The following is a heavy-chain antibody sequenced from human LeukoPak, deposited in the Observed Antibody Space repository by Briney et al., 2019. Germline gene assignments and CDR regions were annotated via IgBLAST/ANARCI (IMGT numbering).Heavy chain of an antibody. Sequence: GESLKISCKGSGYSFTSYWIGWVRQMPGKGLEWMGIIFPGDSDTRYSPSFQGQATISGDKSISTAYLQWSSLKASDTAMYYCPTGNGYCSSTSCHDNWFDPWGQGTLVTVSS. CDR3: PTGNGYCSSTSCHDNWFDP. J-gene: IGHJ5*02. CDR2: IFPGDSDT. CDR1: GYSFTSYW. D-gene: IGHD2-2*01. V-gene: IGHV5-51*01.